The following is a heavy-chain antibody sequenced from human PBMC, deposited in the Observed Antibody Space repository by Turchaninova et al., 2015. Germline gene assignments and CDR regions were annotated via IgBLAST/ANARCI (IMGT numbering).Heavy chain of an antibody. CDR1: GFTFSNAW. CDR2: IKSKTDGGKT. J-gene: IGHJ4*02. CDR3: SGDSFGY. D-gene: IGHD3-10*01. Sequence: GSLRLSCAASGFTFSNAWMGWVRQDPGKGREWVGRIKSKTDGGKTDYAEPVKGRFTIPRDDSKNTLYLQMNSLKTEDTAVYYCSGDSFGYWGQGTLVTVSS. V-gene: IGHV3-15*01.